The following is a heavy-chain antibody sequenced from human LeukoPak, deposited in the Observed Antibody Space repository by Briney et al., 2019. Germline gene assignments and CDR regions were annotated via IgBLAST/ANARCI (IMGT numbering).Heavy chain of an antibody. D-gene: IGHD6-19*01. CDR2: IHSDGINK. Sequence: GGSLRLSCAASGFTISSYGMHWVRQAPGKGLEGVAFIHSDGINKYYPDSVKGHFTISRDNSKNTLYLQMNNLRAEDTAVYYCAHSSLSTWGQGTLVTVSS. CDR3: AHSSLST. V-gene: IGHV3-30*02. CDR1: GFTISSYG. J-gene: IGHJ4*02.